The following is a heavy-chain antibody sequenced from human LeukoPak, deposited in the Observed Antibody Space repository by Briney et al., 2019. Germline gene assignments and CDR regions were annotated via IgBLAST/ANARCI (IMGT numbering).Heavy chain of an antibody. CDR3: CGDFWLVRFDP. D-gene: IGHD3-3*01. Sequence: GGSLRLSCAASGFTFSTYWMTWVRQAPGKGLEWVAHIKEDGSMTRSIDSVKGRFTISRDNAKSSLYLQMNSLRDEDTAVYYWCGDFWLVRFDPWGQGTLGTGS. CDR1: GFTFSTYW. CDR2: IKEDGSMT. J-gene: IGHJ4*03. V-gene: IGHV3-7*03.